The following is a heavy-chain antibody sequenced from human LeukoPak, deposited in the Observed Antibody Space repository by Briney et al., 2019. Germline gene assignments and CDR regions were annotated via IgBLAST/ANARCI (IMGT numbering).Heavy chain of an antibody. CDR2: IYSGGNT. CDR3: ARYPWGVGGTH. Sequence: PGGSLRLSCAASGLTVSSNYMSWVRQAPGKGLEWVSRIYSGGNTYYADSVKGRFTISRDNSKNTLFLQMNSLRAEDTAVYYCARYPWGVGGTHWGQGTLVTVSS. J-gene: IGHJ4*02. V-gene: IGHV3-53*01. CDR1: GLTVSSNY. D-gene: IGHD1-26*01.